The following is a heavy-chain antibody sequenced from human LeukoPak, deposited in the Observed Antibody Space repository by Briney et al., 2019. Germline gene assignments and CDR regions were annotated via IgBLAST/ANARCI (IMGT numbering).Heavy chain of an antibody. CDR3: ARGRRQLEETWFDP. CDR1: GFTFSRYA. CDR2: ISSNGGST. Sequence: GGSLRLSCAASGFTFSRYAMHWVRQAPGKGLEYVSAISSNGGSTYYANSVKGRFTISRDNSKNMLYLQMGSLRAEDMAVYYCARGRRQLEETWFDPWGQGTLVTVSS. D-gene: IGHD6-6*01. V-gene: IGHV3-64*01. J-gene: IGHJ5*02.